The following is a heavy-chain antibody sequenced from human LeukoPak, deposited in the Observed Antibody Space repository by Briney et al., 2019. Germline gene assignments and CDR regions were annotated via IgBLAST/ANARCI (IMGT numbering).Heavy chain of an antibody. D-gene: IGHD5/OR15-5a*01. CDR1: GFTFSNSW. V-gene: IGHV3-7*03. J-gene: IGHJ4*02. CDR3: AKVLLPQVSTTYLDC. Sequence: SGGSLKLSCAASGFTFSNSWMHWVRQAPGKGLEWVANIQRDGSEKYYVDSGKGRFTISRDNAKNSLSLQMNSLRAEDTAIYYCAKVLLPQVSTTYLDCWGQGTLVTVSP. CDR2: IQRDGSEK.